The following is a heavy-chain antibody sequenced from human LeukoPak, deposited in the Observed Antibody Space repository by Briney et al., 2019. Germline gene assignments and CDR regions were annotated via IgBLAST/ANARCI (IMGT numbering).Heavy chain of an antibody. CDR3: AKGSYYGSSGSFYFDY. Sequence: GGSLRLSCAASGFTFSSYAMSWVRQAPGKGLEWVSGISGSGDNAYYADSVKGRFTISRDNSKNTLYVQVNSLGTEDTAAYYCAKGSYYGSSGSFYFDYWGQGTLVTVSS. J-gene: IGHJ4*02. CDR1: GFTFSSYA. D-gene: IGHD3-22*01. V-gene: IGHV3-23*01. CDR2: ISGSGDNA.